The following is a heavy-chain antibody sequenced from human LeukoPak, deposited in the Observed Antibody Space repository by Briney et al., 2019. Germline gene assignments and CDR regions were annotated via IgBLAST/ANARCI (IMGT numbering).Heavy chain of an antibody. CDR2: IYYSGST. V-gene: IGHV4-59*01. J-gene: IGHJ3*02. CDR3: ARAVLTMVRVSFAFDI. D-gene: IGHD3-10*01. CDR1: GGSFSGYY. Sequence: KSSETLSLTCAVYGGSFSGYYWSWIRQPPGKGLEWIGYIYYSGSTNYNPSLKSRVTISVDTSKNQFSLKLSSVTAADTAVYYCARAVLTMVRVSFAFDIWGQGTMVTVSS.